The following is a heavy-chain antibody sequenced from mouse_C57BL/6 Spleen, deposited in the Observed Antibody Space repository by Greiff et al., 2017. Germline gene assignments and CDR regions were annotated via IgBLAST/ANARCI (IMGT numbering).Heavy chain of an antibody. CDR3: TRRFYPHYAMDY. D-gene: IGHD2-1*01. J-gene: IGHJ4*01. Sequence: VQLQQSGAELVRPGASVTLSCKASGYTFTDYEMHWVKQTPVHGLEWIGAIDPETGGTAYNQKFKGKAILTADKSSSTAYMELRSLTSEDSAVYYCTRRFYPHYAMDYWGQGTSVTVSS. CDR2: IDPETGGT. V-gene: IGHV1-15*01. CDR1: GYTFTDYE.